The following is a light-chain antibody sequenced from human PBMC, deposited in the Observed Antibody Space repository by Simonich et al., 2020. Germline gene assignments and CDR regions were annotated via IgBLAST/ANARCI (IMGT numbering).Light chain of an antibody. CDR3: QSYDSSNRV. CDR1: SGSIASNY. V-gene: IGLV6-57*03. J-gene: IGLJ3*02. Sequence: NFMLTQPHSVSESPGKTVTISCTRSSGSIASNYVQWYQQRPGSAPTTVIYEDNQSRAGVPDRFSGSIDSSSNSASLTISGLKTEDEADYYCQSYDSSNRVFGGGTKLTVL. CDR2: EDN.